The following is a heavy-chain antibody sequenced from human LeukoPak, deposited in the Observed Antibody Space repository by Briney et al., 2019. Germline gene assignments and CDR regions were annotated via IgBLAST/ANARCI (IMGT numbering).Heavy chain of an antibody. J-gene: IGHJ4*02. Sequence: PGGSLRLSCAASGFTFSSYGMHWVRQAPGKGLEWVAVIWYDGSNKYYADSVKGGFTISRDNSKGTLYLQMNSLRAEDTAVYYCAKAGRDGYNYEVWDFDYWGQGTLVTVSS. CDR3: AKAGRDGYNYEVWDFDY. CDR1: GFTFSSYG. D-gene: IGHD5-24*01. V-gene: IGHV3-33*06. CDR2: IWYDGSNK.